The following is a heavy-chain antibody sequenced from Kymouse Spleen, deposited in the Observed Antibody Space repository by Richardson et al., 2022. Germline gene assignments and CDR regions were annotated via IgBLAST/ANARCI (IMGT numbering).Heavy chain of an antibody. CDR2: ISWNSGSI. CDR3: AKAGGSGSYDYYYGMDV. CDR1: GFTFDDYA. V-gene: IGHV3-9*01. J-gene: IGHJ6*02. D-gene: IGHD3-10*01. Sequence: EVQLVESGGGLVQPGRSLRLSCAASGFTFDDYAMHWVRQAPGKGLEWVSGISWNSGSIGYADSVKGRFTISRDNAKNSLYLQMNSLRAEDTALYYCAKAGGSGSYDYYYGMDVWGQGTTVTVSS.